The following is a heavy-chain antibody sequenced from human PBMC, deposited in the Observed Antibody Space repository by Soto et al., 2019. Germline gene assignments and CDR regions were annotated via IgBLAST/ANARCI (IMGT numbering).Heavy chain of an antibody. Sequence: PGGSLRLSCAASGFTFSTYGMHWVRQAPGKGLEWVAVMWYDGTNKYYADSVQGRFTISRDNSKNTLYLQMNSLRAEDTAVYYCAKRPTGAYYYYYYMDVWGKGTTVTVSS. CDR2: MWYDGTNK. CDR1: GFTFSTYG. J-gene: IGHJ6*03. D-gene: IGHD1-1*01. V-gene: IGHV3-33*06. CDR3: AKRPTGAYYYYYYMDV.